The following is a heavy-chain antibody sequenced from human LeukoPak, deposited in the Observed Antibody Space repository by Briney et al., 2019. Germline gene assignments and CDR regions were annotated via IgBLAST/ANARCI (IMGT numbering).Heavy chain of an antibody. J-gene: IGHJ4*02. D-gene: IGHD5-24*01. V-gene: IGHV4-59*01. CDR1: GGSITSYF. CDR2: ISYTGST. Sequence: SETLSLTCTVSGGSITSYFWSWIRQPPGKGLEWVGYISYTGSTNYNPSLKSRVTMSVDTSKKQLSLRLTSVTAADTAVYYCARRDDYNQGIDYWGQGAPVTPSS. CDR3: ARRDDYNQGIDY.